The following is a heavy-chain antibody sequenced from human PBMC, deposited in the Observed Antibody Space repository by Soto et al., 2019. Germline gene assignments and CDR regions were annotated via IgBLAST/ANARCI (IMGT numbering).Heavy chain of an antibody. CDR3: ARLNLRYFDWLFYGMDV. CDR2: IYYSGST. J-gene: IGHJ6*02. Sequence: SASLSPTSTCASGSISTSSSYLGWIRLQPVKVLEWIGSIYYSGSTYYNPSLESRVTISVDTSKNQFSLKLSSVTAADTAVYYCARLNLRYFDWLFYGMDVWGQGPTVT. D-gene: IGHD3-9*01. CDR1: SGSISTSSSY. V-gene: IGHV4-39*01.